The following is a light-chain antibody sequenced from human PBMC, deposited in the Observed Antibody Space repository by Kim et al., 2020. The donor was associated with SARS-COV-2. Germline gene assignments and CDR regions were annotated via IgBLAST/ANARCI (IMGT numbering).Light chain of an antibody. Sequence: SPGERATLSCRASQSVSSSYLAWYQQKPGQAPRLLIYGASSRATGIPDRFSGSGSGTDFTLTISRLEPEDFAVYYCQQYGSSPLYTFGQETKLEI. CDR1: QSVSSSY. J-gene: IGKJ2*01. CDR3: QQYGSSPLYT. CDR2: GAS. V-gene: IGKV3-20*01.